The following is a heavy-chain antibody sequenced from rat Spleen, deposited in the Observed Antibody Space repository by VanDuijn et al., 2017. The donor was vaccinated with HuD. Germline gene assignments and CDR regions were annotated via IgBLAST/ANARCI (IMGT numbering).Heavy chain of an antibody. CDR2: ISTGGGNT. V-gene: IGHV5-25*01. J-gene: IGHJ4*01. Sequence: EVQLVESGGGLVQPGRSMRLSCAASGFTFSNFYMAWVRQAPTKGLEWIASISTGGGNTYYRDSVKGRFTISRDNAKNTQYLQMDSLRSEDTATYYCTKEQLGVMDAWGQGASVTVSS. CDR3: TKEQLGVMDA. D-gene: IGHD1-5*01. CDR1: GFTFSNFY.